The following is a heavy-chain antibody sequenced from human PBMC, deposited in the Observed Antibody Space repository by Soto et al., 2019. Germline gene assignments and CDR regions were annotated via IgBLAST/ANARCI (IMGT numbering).Heavy chain of an antibody. CDR1: GFTFYNYA. Sequence: EVQLLESGGGLVQPGGSLRLSCAASGFTFYNYAMSWVRQAPGKGLEWVSGISVSAGSTYYADSVNGRFTIARDNSKNTLYLQMNSLRVKDTAPYYCAMRDCYDGRGFYWYYFDYLGQGALVTVS. CDR3: AMRDCYDGRGFYWYYFDY. V-gene: IGHV3-23*01. CDR2: ISVSAGST. J-gene: IGHJ4*02. D-gene: IGHD3-22*01.